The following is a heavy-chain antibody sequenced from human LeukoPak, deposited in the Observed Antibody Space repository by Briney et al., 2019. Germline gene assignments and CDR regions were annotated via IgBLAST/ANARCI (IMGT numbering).Heavy chain of an antibody. CDR1: GGTFSSYA. D-gene: IGHD3-3*01. CDR3: ARGVWSGYQNWFDP. Sequence: ASVKVSCKASGGTFSSYAISWVRQAPGQGLEWMGGIIPIFGTANYAQKFQGRVTITTDESTSTAYMELSSRRSEDTAVYYCARGVWSGYQNWFDPWGQGTLVTVSS. J-gene: IGHJ5*02. CDR2: IIPIFGTA. V-gene: IGHV1-69*05.